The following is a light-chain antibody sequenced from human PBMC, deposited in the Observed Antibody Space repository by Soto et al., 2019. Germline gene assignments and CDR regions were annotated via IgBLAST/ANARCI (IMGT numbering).Light chain of an antibody. CDR1: ESISSW. V-gene: IGKV1-5*03. Sequence: DIPMTQSPSTLSASVGDRVTITCRASESISSWLAWYQQKPGKAPKLLIYEASSLESGVPSRFSGSGSGTEFTLTISSLQPDDFATYSCQQYEAYQLTFGGGTKVEIK. CDR2: EAS. CDR3: QQYEAYQLT. J-gene: IGKJ4*01.